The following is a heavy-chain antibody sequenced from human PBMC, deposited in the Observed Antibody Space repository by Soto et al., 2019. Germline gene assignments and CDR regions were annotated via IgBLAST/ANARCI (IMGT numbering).Heavy chain of an antibody. CDR1: GGSFSGYY. Sequence: QVQLQQWGAGLLKPSETLSLTCAVYGGSFSGYYWSWIRQPPGKGLEWIGEINHSGSTNYNPSLKSRVTISVDTSKNQVSLKLSSVTAADTAVYYCARGGRDGYTVWGQGTLVTVSS. CDR3: ARGGRDGYTV. CDR2: INHSGST. J-gene: IGHJ4*02. V-gene: IGHV4-34*01. D-gene: IGHD5-12*01.